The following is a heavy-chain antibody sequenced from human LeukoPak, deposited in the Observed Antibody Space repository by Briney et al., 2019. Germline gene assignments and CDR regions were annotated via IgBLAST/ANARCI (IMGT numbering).Heavy chain of an antibody. V-gene: IGHV3-30-3*01. Sequence: PGGSLRLSCAASGFTFSSYAMHWVRQAPGKGLEWVAVISYDGSNKYYADSVKGRFTISRDNSKNTLYLQMNSLRAEDTAVYYCARDPYDSSGAYWGQGTMVTVSS. CDR1: GFTFSSYA. CDR2: ISYDGSNK. D-gene: IGHD3-22*01. J-gene: IGHJ3*01. CDR3: ARDPYDSSGAY.